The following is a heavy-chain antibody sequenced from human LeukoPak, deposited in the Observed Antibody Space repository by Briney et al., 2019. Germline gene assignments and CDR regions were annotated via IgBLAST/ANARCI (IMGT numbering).Heavy chain of an antibody. CDR3: AKDSRHLSSTRGGLKESRGGFSDY. J-gene: IGHJ4*02. Sequence: GGSLRLSCAASGLTVSSNYMSWVRQAPGKGLEWVSVIYSGGSTYYADSVKGRFTISRDNSKNTLYLQMNNLRAEDTAVYYCAKDSRHLSSTRGGLKESRGGFSDYWGQGTLVTVSS. CDR1: GLTVSSNY. V-gene: IGHV3-53*01. CDR2: IYSGGST. D-gene: IGHD6-13*01.